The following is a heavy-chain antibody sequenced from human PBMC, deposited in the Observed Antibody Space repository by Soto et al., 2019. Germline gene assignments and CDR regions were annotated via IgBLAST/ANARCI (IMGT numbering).Heavy chain of an antibody. CDR2: ISSSSSYT. V-gene: IGHV3-11*06. D-gene: IGHD5-12*01. Sequence: RLSCAASGFTFSDYYMSWIRQAPGKGLEWVSYISSSSSYTNYADSVKGRFTISRDNAKNSLYLQMNSLRAEDTAVYYCASHVDIVATTGFDYWGQGTLVTVSS. CDR3: ASHVDIVATTGFDY. J-gene: IGHJ4*02. CDR1: GFTFSDYY.